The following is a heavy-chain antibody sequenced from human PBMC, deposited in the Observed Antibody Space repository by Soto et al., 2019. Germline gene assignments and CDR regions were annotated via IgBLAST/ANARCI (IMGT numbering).Heavy chain of an antibody. V-gene: IGHV1-58*02. CDR3: ARDNRKELWVEGLNAMDV. D-gene: IGHD3-10*01. Sequence: SVKVSCKASGFTFTSSAMQWVRQARGQRLEWIGWIVVGSGNTNYAQKFQERVTITRGMSTSTAYMELSSLRSEDTAVYYCARDNRKELWVEGLNAMDVWGQGTTVTVSS. CDR2: IVVGSGNT. CDR1: GFTFTSSA. J-gene: IGHJ6*02.